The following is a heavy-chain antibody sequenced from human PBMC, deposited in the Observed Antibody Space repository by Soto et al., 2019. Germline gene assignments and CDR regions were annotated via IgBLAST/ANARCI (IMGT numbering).Heavy chain of an antibody. Sequence: EVQLVESGGGLVQPGRSLRLSCAASGFTFNDYAMHWVRQVPGKGLEWVSGISWNSGTIGHANSVKGRFTISRDNAKKSLYLQMNSLRVEDTALYYCAKDRGDYYGMDVWGQGTTVTVSS. CDR3: AKDRGDYYGMDV. J-gene: IGHJ6*02. D-gene: IGHD3-16*01. CDR1: GFTFNDYA. V-gene: IGHV3-9*01. CDR2: ISWNSGTI.